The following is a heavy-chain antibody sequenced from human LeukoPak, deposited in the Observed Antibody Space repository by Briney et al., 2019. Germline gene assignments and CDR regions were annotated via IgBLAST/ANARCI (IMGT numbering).Heavy chain of an antibody. CDR3: ARDSSHYLGSSDY. CDR1: GFTFSSYG. J-gene: IGHJ4*02. V-gene: IGHV3-23*01. CDR2: ISETGDVT. Sequence: GGSLRLSCAASGFTFSSYGMSWVRQAPGKGLEWVSVISETGDVTHYADSMKGRFTISRDNIKNTLNLQMNSLRAEDTAIYYCARDSSHYLGSSDYWGQGTLVTVSS. D-gene: IGHD6-6*01.